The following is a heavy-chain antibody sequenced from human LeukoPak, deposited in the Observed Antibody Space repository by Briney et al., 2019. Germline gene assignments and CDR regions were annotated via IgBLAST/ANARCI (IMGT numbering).Heavy chain of an antibody. Sequence: PGGSLRLSCATSRLTFIDFWMNWVRQAPGRGLEWVANIKPDGSEKYYVDSVKGRFAISIDNAKNEVYLEMNSLRAEDTGVYYCSDRDSSRSPRAYWGQGTLVSVSS. CDR1: RLTFIDFW. CDR2: IKPDGSEK. V-gene: IGHV3-7*01. D-gene: IGHD2-2*01. CDR3: SDRDSSRSPRAY. J-gene: IGHJ4*02.